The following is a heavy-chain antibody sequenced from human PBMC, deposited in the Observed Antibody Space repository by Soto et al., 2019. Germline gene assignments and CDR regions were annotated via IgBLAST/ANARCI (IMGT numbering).Heavy chain of an antibody. Sequence: PGGSLRLSCAASGFTFSSYAMSWVRQAPGKGLEWVSAISGSGGSTYYADSVKGRFTISRDNSKNTLYLQMNSLRAEDTAVYYCAKDAHYYYESSGYYWLLDYFDYWGQGTLVTVSS. CDR1: GFTFSSYA. V-gene: IGHV3-23*01. J-gene: IGHJ4*02. CDR3: AKDAHYYYESSGYYWLLDYFDY. D-gene: IGHD3-22*01. CDR2: ISGSGGST.